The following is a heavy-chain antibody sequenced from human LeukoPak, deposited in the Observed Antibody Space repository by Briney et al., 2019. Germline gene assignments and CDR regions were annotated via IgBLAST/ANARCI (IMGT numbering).Heavy chain of an antibody. V-gene: IGHV3-30*03. CDR2: ISYDGSNK. CDR1: GFTFRNYG. CDR3: ARDPSSGYYHFDY. Sequence: PGGSLRLSCAASGFTFRNYGMNWVRQAPGKGLEWVAVISYDGSNKYYADSVKGRFTISRDNSKNTLYLQMNSLRAEDTAVYYCARDPSSGYYHFDYWGQGTLVTVSS. J-gene: IGHJ4*02. D-gene: IGHD3-22*01.